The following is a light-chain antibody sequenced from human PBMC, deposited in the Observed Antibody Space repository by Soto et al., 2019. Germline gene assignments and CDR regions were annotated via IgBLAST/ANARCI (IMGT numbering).Light chain of an antibody. CDR2: PAS. CDR3: LQHDSYPWT. CDR1: QGIRDG. V-gene: IGKV1-17*01. J-gene: IGKJ1*01. Sequence: DIQMTQSPSSLSASVGDRVTITCRASQGIRDGLGWYQQKPGKAPKCLISPASSLQSGVPSRFSGSGSGTEFTLPISSLQPEDFATYYCLQHDSYPWTFGQGTKVEIK.